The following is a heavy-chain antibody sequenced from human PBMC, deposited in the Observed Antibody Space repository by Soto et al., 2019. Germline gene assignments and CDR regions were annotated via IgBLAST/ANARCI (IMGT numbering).Heavy chain of an antibody. CDR3: ARDSMVRGFITSETYYYYYYGMDV. D-gene: IGHD3-10*01. CDR1: GYTFTSYV. Sequence: QVQLVQSGAEVKKPGASVKVSCKASGYTFTSYVISWVRQAPGQGLEWMGWISDYNVNTNYAQKLQGRVTMTTDTSTSTAYMELSSLRSDDTAVYYCARDSMVRGFITSETYYYYYYGMDVWGQGTTVTVSS. V-gene: IGHV1-18*01. J-gene: IGHJ6*02. CDR2: ISDYNVNT.